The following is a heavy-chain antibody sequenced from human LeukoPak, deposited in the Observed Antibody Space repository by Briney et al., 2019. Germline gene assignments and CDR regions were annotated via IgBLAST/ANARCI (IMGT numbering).Heavy chain of an antibody. J-gene: IGHJ4*02. CDR3: AKDADIYGSQYYFHH. CDR2: ISDDARDQ. D-gene: IGHD5-18*01. Sequence: GGSLRISCAASGFTFSSDWMTWVRQAPGKGLEWVTVISDDARDQYYVDSVKGRFTISRDNLKNTVFLQMTSMRPEDTAVYYCAKDADIYGSQYYFHHWGQGTPVTVSS. V-gene: IGHV3-30*18. CDR1: GFTFSSDW.